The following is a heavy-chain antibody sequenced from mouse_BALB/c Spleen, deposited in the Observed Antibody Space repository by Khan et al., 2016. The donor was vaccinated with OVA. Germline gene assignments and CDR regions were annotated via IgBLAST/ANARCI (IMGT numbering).Heavy chain of an antibody. CDR3: ARREVRRGGFDY. Sequence: QVQLKESGAELARPGASVKMSCKASGYTFTNYWMQWVRQRPGQGLEWIGAIYPGAGDSTYTQKFKDKATLTADTSSNTAYMELSNLASEDSAVYYCARREVRRGGFDYWGQGTTLTVSS. CDR1: GYTFTNYW. CDR2: IYPGAGDS. J-gene: IGHJ2*01. V-gene: IGHV1-87*01.